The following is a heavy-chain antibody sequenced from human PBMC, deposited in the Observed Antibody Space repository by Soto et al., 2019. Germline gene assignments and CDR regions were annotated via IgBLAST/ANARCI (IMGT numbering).Heavy chain of an antibody. V-gene: IGHV3-11*01. D-gene: IGHD3-10*01. Sequence: QVQLVESGGGLVKPGGSLRLSCAASGFTFSDYYMSWIRQAPGKGLEWVSGFRSGGDDETTYYADAVRGRFTISRDNSKTQLLLQMNILRAEDTAIYYCAKKVNSGSGRQLFDYLGQGTLVTVSS. CDR2: FRSGGDDETT. CDR3: AKKVNSGSGRQLFDY. CDR1: GFTFSDYY. J-gene: IGHJ4*02.